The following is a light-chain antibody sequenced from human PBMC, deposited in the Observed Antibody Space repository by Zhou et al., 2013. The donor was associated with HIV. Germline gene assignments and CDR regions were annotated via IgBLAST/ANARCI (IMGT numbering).Light chain of an antibody. J-gene: IGKJ2*01. CDR3: QQSFNTPYT. V-gene: IGKV1-39*01. Sequence: DIQMTQSPSSLSASVGDRVTITCRASQTISSYLNWYQHKPGKAPKLLIYGSSSLQSGVPSRFSGSGSGTEFTLSISNLQPEDFATYYCQQSFNTPYTFGQGTKLEI. CDR1: QTISSY. CDR2: GSS.